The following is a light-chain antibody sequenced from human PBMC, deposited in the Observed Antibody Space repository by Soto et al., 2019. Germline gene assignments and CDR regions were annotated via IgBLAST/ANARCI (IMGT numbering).Light chain of an antibody. V-gene: IGKV3-11*01. Sequence: EIVLTQSPATLSLSPGERATLSCRASQSVSSYLAWYQQKPGQAPRLLIYDASNRATSIPARFSGSGSGIDFTLTISSLEPEDSAVYYCQQRSNWAPTFGQGTKLEIK. CDR3: QQRSNWAPT. CDR1: QSVSSY. CDR2: DAS. J-gene: IGKJ2*01.